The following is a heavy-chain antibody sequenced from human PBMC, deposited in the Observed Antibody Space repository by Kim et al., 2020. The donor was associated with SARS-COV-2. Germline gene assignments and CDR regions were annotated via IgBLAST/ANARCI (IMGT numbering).Heavy chain of an antibody. D-gene: IGHD5-18*01. CDR3: ARDRAARNFDH. V-gene: IGHV3-30*03. Sequence: YADAVQDRFAVSSDNSTNTVYRKMNTLRAEDTAMYYCARDRAARNFDHWGQGILVTVSS. J-gene: IGHJ4*02.